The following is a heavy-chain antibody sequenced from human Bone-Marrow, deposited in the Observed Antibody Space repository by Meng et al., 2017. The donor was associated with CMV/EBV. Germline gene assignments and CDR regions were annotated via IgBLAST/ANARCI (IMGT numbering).Heavy chain of an antibody. CDR3: ARDKKTSFGVTYIFDV. Sequence: GESLKISCTASGFTFSSYSMNWVRQAPGKGLEWVSSISSSSSYKYYADSVKGRFTISRDNAQNSLDLQMNSLRAEDTAVYYCARDKKTSFGVTYIFDVWGLGTMVTVS. CDR1: GFTFSSYS. CDR2: ISSSSSYK. J-gene: IGHJ3*01. V-gene: IGHV3-21*01. D-gene: IGHD3-3*01.